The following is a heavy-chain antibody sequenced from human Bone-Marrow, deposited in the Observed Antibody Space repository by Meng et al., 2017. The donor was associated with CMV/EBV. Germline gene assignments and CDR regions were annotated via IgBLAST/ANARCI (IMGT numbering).Heavy chain of an antibody. D-gene: IGHD6-13*01. CDR1: GFPFSSYD. J-gene: IGHJ6*02. CDR2: ISYDGSNK. CDR3: ASSGGRSWYVGTHYNYGIDV. Sequence: GESLKISCAACGFPFSSYDMHWVRQAPGKGLEWVAVISYDGSNKYYADSVKGRFTISRDNAKNSLYLQINRLRAEDTAVYYCASSGGRSWYVGTHYNYGIDVWGQGTTVTVSS. V-gene: IGHV3-30-3*01.